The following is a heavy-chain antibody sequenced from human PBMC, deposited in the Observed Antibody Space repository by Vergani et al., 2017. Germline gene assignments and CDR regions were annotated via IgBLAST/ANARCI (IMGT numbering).Heavy chain of an antibody. CDR2: IKQDGSEK. V-gene: IGHV3-7*01. CDR3: ARNLIVVVTAMRVGWFDP. CDR1: GFTFSSYW. J-gene: IGHJ5*02. Sequence: EVQLVESGGGLVQPGGSLRLSCAASGFTFSSYWMSWVRQAPGKGLEWVANIKQDGSEKYYVDSVKGRFTISRDNAKNSLYLQMNSLRAEDTAVYYCARNLIVVVTAMRVGWFDPWGQGTLVTVSS. D-gene: IGHD2-21*02.